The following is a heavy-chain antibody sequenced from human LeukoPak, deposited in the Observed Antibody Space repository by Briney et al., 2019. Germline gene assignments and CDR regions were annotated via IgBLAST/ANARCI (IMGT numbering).Heavy chain of an antibody. CDR2: INHSGST. CDR3: ARVRVEMTTNDAFDI. CDR1: GGSFSGYY. Sequence: SETLSLTCAVYGGSFSGYYWSWIRQPPGKGLEWIGEINHSGSTNYNPSLKSRVTISVDTSKNQFSLKLSSVTAADTAVYYCARVRVEMTTNDAFDIWGQGTMVTVSS. J-gene: IGHJ3*02. V-gene: IGHV4-34*01. D-gene: IGHD5-24*01.